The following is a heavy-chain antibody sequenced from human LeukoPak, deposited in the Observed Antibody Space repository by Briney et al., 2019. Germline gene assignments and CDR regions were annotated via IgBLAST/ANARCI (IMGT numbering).Heavy chain of an antibody. D-gene: IGHD2-2*01. CDR2: ISSSSSYI. CDR3: ARDPRDGVVVPAAIIGWFDP. V-gene: IGHV3-21*01. J-gene: IGHJ5*02. Sequence: GGSLRLSCAASGFTFSSYSMNWVRQAPGKGLEWVSSISSSSSYIYYADSVKGRSTISRDNAKNSLYLQMNSLRAEDTAVYYCARDPRDGVVVPAAIIGWFDPWGQGTLVTVSS. CDR1: GFTFSSYS.